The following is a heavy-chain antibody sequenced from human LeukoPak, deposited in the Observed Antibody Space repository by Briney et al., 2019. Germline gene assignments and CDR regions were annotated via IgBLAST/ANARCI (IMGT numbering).Heavy chain of an antibody. V-gene: IGHV5-51*01. CDR1: GYSFTSYW. CDR3: ARLRGIAAAGQPNWFDP. D-gene: IGHD6-13*01. J-gene: IGHJ5*02. Sequence: LGESLKISCKGSGYSFTSYWIGRVRQMPGKGLEWMGIIYPGDSDTRYSPSFQGQVTISADKSISTAYLQWSSLKASDTAMYYCARLRGIAAAGQPNWFDPWGQGTLVTVSS. CDR2: IYPGDSDT.